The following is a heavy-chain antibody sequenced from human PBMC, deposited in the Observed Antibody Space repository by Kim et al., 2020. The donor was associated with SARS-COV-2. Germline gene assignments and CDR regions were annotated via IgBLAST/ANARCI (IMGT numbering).Heavy chain of an antibody. V-gene: IGHV1-46*01. D-gene: IGHD4-17*01. J-gene: IGHJ6*02. CDR3: ARDLTTVVIPSGYYYGMDV. CDR2: INPSGGST. CDR1: GYTFTSYY. Sequence: ASVKVSCKASGYTFTSYYMHWVRQAPGQGLECMGIINPSGGSTTYAQKFQGRVTMTRDTSTSTVYMELSSLRSEDTAVYYCARDLTTVVIPSGYYYGMDVWGQGTTVTVSS.